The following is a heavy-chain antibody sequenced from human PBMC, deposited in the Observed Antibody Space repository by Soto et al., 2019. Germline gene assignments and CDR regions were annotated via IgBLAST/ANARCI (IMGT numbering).Heavy chain of an antibody. V-gene: IGHV5-10-1*01. J-gene: IGHJ6*02. Sequence: ESLKISCKGSGYSFTSYWISWVRQMPGKGLEWMGRIDPSDSYTNYSPSFQGHVTISADKSISTAYLQWSSLKASDTAMYYCARRREVYYGMDVWGQGTTVTVSS. CDR3: ARRREVYYGMDV. CDR1: GYSFTSYW. CDR2: IDPSDSYT.